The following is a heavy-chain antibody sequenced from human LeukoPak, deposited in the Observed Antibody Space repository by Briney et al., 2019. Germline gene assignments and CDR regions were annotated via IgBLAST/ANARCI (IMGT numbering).Heavy chain of an antibody. J-gene: IGHJ3*02. V-gene: IGHV3-64*01. CDR2: ISSNGGST. CDR1: GFTFSSYA. CDR3: ARVRVGAWDALDI. Sequence: PGGSLRLSCAASGFTFSSYAMHWVRQAPGKGLEYVSAISSNGGSTYYANSVKGRFTISRDNSKNTLYLQMGSLRAEDMAVYYCARVRVGAWDALDIWGQGTMVTVSS. D-gene: IGHD1-26*01.